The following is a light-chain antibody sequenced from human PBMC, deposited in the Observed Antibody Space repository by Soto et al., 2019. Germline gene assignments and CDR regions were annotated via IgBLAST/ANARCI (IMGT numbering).Light chain of an antibody. CDR3: QQRSNWPGGFT. Sequence: EIVMTQSPATLSLSPGERATLSCRASQSVSSYLAWYQQKPGQAPRLLIYDASNRATGIPARFSGSGSGTDFTLTISSLEPEDFAVYYCQQRSNWPGGFTFGPGTKV. J-gene: IGKJ3*01. CDR2: DAS. CDR1: QSVSSY. V-gene: IGKV3-11*01.